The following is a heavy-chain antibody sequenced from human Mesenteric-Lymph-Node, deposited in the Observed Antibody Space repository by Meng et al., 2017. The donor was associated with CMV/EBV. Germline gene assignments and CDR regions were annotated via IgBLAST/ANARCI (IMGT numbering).Heavy chain of an antibody. V-gene: IGHV3-20*04. CDR1: GFTFDDYG. Sequence: GESLKISCAASGFTFDDYGMSWVRQAPGKGLEWVSGINWNGGSTGYADSVKGRFTISRDNAKNSLYLQMNSLRAEDTAVYYCARDPSGSSWYYFDYWGQGTLVTVSS. CDR3: ARDPSGSSWYYFDY. J-gene: IGHJ4*02. D-gene: IGHD6-13*01. CDR2: INWNGGST.